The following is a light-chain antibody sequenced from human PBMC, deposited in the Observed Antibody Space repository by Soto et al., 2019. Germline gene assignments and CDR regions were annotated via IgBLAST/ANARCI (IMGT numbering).Light chain of an antibody. CDR3: QQSFSPHIA. CDR2: AAS. Sequence: EIQVTQSPTSLSASVGDRVTITCRASRSIGNNLNWYQQRPGKAPQLLIYAASSLQSGVPSGFSGSSSGTDFTLTISGLQPEDFATYYCQQSFSPHIAFGQGTRL. J-gene: IGKJ5*01. V-gene: IGKV1-39*01. CDR1: RSIGNN.